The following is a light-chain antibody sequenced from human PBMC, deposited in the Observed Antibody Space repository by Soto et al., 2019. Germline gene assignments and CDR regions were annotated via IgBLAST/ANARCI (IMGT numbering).Light chain of an antibody. CDR1: QSVSSSY. V-gene: IGKV3-20*01. J-gene: IGKJ1*01. Sequence: EIVLTQSPGTLSLSPGERATLSCRASQSVSSSYLAWDQQKPGQAPRLLIYGASRRATGFPARFSGSGSGTDFTLTISSLQSEDFAVYYCQQYDNWPWTFGQGTKVDIK. CDR3: QQYDNWPWT. CDR2: GAS.